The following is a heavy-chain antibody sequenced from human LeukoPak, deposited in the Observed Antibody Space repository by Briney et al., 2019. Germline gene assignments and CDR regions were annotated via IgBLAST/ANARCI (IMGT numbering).Heavy chain of an antibody. CDR1: GFTFSTYW. Sequence: GGSLRLSCAASGFTFSTYWMSWVRQAPGKGLEWVANINQDGSEKRYMDSVKGRFTISRDNARKSLYLHMNSLRAEDTAVYYCARDRGVYCSGERCYLAYWGQGTLVTVSS. J-gene: IGHJ4*02. CDR3: ARDRGVYCSGERCYLAY. CDR2: INQDGSEK. D-gene: IGHD2-15*01. V-gene: IGHV3-7*01.